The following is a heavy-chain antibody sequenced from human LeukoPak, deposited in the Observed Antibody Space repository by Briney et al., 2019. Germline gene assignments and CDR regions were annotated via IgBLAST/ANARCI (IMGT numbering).Heavy chain of an antibody. J-gene: IGHJ4*02. Sequence: SETLSLTCAVYGGSFSGYYWSWIRQPPGKGPEWIGEINHSGSTNYNPSLKSRVTISVDTSKNQFSLKLSSVTAADTAVYYCARAPEFSSGWLLDCWGQGSPLTVSS. D-gene: IGHD6-19*01. CDR1: GGSFSGYY. CDR3: ARAPEFSSGWLLDC. V-gene: IGHV4-34*01. CDR2: INHSGST.